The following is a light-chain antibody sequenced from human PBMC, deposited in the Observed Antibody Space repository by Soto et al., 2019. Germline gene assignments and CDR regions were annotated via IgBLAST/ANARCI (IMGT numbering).Light chain of an antibody. V-gene: IGLV2-14*03. CDR3: SSSPIPSHVL. J-gene: IGLJ2*01. CDR2: DVS. Sequence: QSALTQPASVSGSPGQSITISCTGTSSDVGGYNYVSWYQHHPGKAPKLMIYDVSNRPSGLSNRFSGSKSGNTASLTISGLQAEDEADYYCSSSPIPSHVLFGGGTKVTVL. CDR1: SSDVGGYNY.